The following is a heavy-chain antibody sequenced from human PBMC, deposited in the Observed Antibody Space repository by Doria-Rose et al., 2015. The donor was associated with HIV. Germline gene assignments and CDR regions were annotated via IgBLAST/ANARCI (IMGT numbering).Heavy chain of an antibody. CDR2: TFSDDGR. CDR1: GVSLSSPGMG. Sequence: QITLKESGPVLVKPTETLTLTCAVSGVSLSSPGMGVSWIRQPPGKALEWHANTFSDDGRSYNTSLRSRLTICRGASKSQVVLTMTDMDPVDTATYYCARIKSSRWYHKYYFDFWGQGTLVIVSA. V-gene: IGHV2-26*01. D-gene: IGHD6-13*01. CDR3: ARIKSSRWYHKYYFDF. J-gene: IGHJ4*02.